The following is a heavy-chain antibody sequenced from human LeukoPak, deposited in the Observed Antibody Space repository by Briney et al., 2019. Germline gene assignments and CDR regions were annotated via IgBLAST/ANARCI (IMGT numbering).Heavy chain of an antibody. CDR2: INPSGGST. J-gene: IGHJ6*02. CDR3: ARVGDIVVVPAAEGYGMDV. V-gene: IGHV1-46*01. CDR1: GYTFTSYY. D-gene: IGHD2-2*01. Sequence: VASVKVSCKASGYTFTSYYMHWVRQAPGQGLEWIGIINPSGGSTSYAQKFQGRVTMTRDTSTSTVYMELSSLRSEDTAVYYCARVGDIVVVPAAEGYGMDVWGQGTTVTVSS.